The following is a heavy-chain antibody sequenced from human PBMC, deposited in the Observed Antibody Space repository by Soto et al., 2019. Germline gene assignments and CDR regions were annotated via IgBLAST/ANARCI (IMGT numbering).Heavy chain of an antibody. J-gene: IGHJ4*02. V-gene: IGHV1-8*01. CDR2: STSNSGNS. Sequence: SVKVSCKASGYTFTSYNINWVRQAPGQGLEWVAGSTSNSGNSDYAQKFQGRLTVTRDTSISTAYMELSSLRSDDTAVYYCVLIGVFDHWGPGTMVTVSS. CDR3: VLIGVFDH. D-gene: IGHD3-3*01. CDR1: GYTFTSYN.